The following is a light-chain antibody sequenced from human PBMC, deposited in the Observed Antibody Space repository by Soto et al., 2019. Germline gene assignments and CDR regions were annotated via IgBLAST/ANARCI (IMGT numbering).Light chain of an antibody. V-gene: IGLV2-14*01. Sequence: QSALTQPASVSGSPGQSITISCTGTSSDVGGYNYVSWYQQHPGKAPKLMIYDASNRPSGASNRFSGSNSGNTASLTISGLQAEDEADYYCSSYTSSSTVFGGGTQLTVL. CDR3: SSYTSSSTV. CDR2: DAS. CDR1: SSDVGGYNY. J-gene: IGLJ3*02.